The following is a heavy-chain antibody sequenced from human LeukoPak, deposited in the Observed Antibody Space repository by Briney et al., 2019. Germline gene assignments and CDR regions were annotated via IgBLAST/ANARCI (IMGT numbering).Heavy chain of an antibody. CDR1: GFTFSSYS. Sequence: GGSLRLSCAASGFTFSSYSMNWVRQAPGKGLEWVSYISSSSSTIYYADSVKGRFTISRDNSQNTMYLQLSSLRAEDTAVYYCSKERTYNTGWFSPWGQGTLVTVSS. J-gene: IGHJ5*02. V-gene: IGHV3-48*01. CDR2: ISSSSSTI. CDR3: SKERTYNTGWFSP. D-gene: IGHD1-1*01.